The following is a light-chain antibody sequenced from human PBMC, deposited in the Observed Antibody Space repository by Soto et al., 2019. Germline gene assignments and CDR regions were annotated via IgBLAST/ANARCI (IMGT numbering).Light chain of an antibody. Sequence: QSVLTQPPSASGSPGQSVTLSCTGTSSDVGGYNYVSRYQQHPGKAPKLMIYEVSKRPSGVPDRFSGSKSGNTASLTVSGLQAEDEDDYYCSSYAASNNYIFGTGTKVTVL. J-gene: IGLJ1*01. CDR3: SSYAASNNYI. V-gene: IGLV2-8*01. CDR1: SSDVGGYNY. CDR2: EVS.